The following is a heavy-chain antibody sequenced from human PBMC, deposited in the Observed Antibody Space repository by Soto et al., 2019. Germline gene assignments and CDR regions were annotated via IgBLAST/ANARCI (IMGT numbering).Heavy chain of an antibody. J-gene: IGHJ6*03. CDR3: ARAGRFLEWLSSQDYYYYMDV. V-gene: IGHV3-11*01. Sequence: GGSLRLSCAASGFTFSDYYMSWIRQAPGKGLEWVSYISSSGSTIYYADSVKGRFTISRDNAKNSLYLQMNSLRAEDTAVYYCARAGRFLEWLSSQDYYYYMDVWGKGTTVTVSS. CDR2: ISSSGSTI. CDR1: GFTFSDYY. D-gene: IGHD3-3*01.